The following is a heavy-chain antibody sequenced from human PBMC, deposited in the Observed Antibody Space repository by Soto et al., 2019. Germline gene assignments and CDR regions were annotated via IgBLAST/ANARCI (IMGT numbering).Heavy chain of an antibody. CDR2: IYPGGSDI. D-gene: IGHD3-9*01. CDR1: GYSFITYW. Sequence: GESLKISSKGSGYSFITYWIGWVRPRHGKGLEWMGTIYPGGSDIRYSPSFEGQVTISADWSISAAYLQWSSLEASDTAMYYCARASNNVDWFPEAFDIWGQGTMVTVSS. V-gene: IGHV5-51*01. CDR3: ARASNNVDWFPEAFDI. J-gene: IGHJ3*02.